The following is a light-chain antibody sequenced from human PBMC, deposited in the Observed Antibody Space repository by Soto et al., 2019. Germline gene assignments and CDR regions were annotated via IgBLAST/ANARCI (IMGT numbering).Light chain of an antibody. CDR2: KAS. CDR1: QTIRSW. CDR3: QQYYSYPWT. J-gene: IGKJ1*01. Sequence: DIQMTQSPSTLSASVGDRVTITCRASQTIRSWLAWYQQKPGKAPNLLISKASTLESGVPSRFSGSGSGTEFTLTVSSLQPDDFATYYCQQYYSYPWTFGQGTEVEIK. V-gene: IGKV1-5*03.